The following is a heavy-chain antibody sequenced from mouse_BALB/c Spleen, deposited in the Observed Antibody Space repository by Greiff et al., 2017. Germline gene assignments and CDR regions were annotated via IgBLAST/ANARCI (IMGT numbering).Heavy chain of an antibody. CDR2: IWAGGST. CDR3: ARGIGYGSSGFAY. CDR1: GFSLTSYG. J-gene: IGHJ3*01. Sequence: VKLQESGPGLVAPSQSLSITCTVSGFSLTSYGVHWVRQPPGKGLEWLGVIWAGGSTNYNSALMSRLSISKDNSKSQVFLKMNSLQTDDTAMYYCARGIGYGSSGFAYWGQGTLVTVSA. V-gene: IGHV2-9*02. D-gene: IGHD1-1*01.